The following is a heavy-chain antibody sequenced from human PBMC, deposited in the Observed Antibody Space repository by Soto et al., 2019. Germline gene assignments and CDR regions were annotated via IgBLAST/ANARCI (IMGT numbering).Heavy chain of an antibody. CDR2: ISGSSGST. CDR3: AKDRYCSGGRCYPGRYQYFGMDV. D-gene: IGHD2-15*01. CDR1: GFTFSSFA. Sequence: VQLLESGGGLVQPGGSLRLSCAGSGFTFSSFAMSWVRQAPGKGLEWISSISGSSGSTYYADSVKGRFAISRDNSNNNLYLQMNSLRAEDTAVYYCAKDRYCSGGRCYPGRYQYFGMDVWGQGTTVTVSS. J-gene: IGHJ6*02. V-gene: IGHV3-23*01.